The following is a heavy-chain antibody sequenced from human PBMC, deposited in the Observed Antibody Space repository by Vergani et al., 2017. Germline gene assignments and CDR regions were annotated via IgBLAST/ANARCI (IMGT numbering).Heavy chain of an antibody. D-gene: IGHD5-24*01. CDR1: GFTFSSYA. V-gene: IGHV3-23*01. Sequence: EVQLLESGGGLVQPGGSLRLSCAASGFTFSSYAMSWVRQAPGKGLEWVSAISGSGGSTYYADSVKGRFTISRDNAKNSLYLQMNSLRAEDTAVYYCARGQGRWLQLADAFDIWGQGTMVTVSS. J-gene: IGHJ3*02. CDR2: ISGSGGST. CDR3: ARGQGRWLQLADAFDI.